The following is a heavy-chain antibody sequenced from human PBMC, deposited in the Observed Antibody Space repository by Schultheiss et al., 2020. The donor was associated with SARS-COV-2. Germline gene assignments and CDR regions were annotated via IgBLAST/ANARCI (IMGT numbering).Heavy chain of an antibody. V-gene: IGHV3-11*01. J-gene: IGHJ5*02. Sequence: GGSLRLSCAASGFTFSDYYMSWIRQAPGKGLEWVSYISSSGSTIYYADSVKGRFTISRDNAKNSLYLQMNSLRAEDTAVYYCASSVHYCSSTSCSYNWFDPWGQGTLVTVSS. D-gene: IGHD2-2*01. CDR3: ASSVHYCSSTSCSYNWFDP. CDR1: GFTFSDYY. CDR2: ISSSGSTI.